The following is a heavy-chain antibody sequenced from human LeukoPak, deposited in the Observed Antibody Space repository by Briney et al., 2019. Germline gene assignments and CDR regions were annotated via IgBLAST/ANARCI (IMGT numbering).Heavy chain of an antibody. CDR1: GGSISSYY. J-gene: IGHJ3*02. V-gene: IGHV4-59*01. CDR2: IYYSGGT. Sequence: SETLSLTCTVSGGSISSYYWSWIRQPPGKGLEWIGYIYYSGGTNYNPSLKSRVTISVDTSKNQFSLKLSSVTAADTAVYYCAQAKSGYDPLEAFDIWGQGTMVTVSS. D-gene: IGHD5-12*01. CDR3: AQAKSGYDPLEAFDI.